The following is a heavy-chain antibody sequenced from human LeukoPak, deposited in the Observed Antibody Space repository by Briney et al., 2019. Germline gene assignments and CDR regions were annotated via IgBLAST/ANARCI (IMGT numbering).Heavy chain of an antibody. CDR2: INHSGST. Sequence: PSETLSLTCAVYGGSFSSSYWSWIRQPPGKGLEWIGEINHSGSTNYNPSLKSRVTISVDTSKHQFSLKLSSVTAADTAVYYCARARITMVRGVTVTPIDYWGQGTLVTVSS. J-gene: IGHJ4*02. V-gene: IGHV4-34*01. D-gene: IGHD3-10*01. CDR1: GGSFSSSY. CDR3: ARARITMVRGVTVTPIDY.